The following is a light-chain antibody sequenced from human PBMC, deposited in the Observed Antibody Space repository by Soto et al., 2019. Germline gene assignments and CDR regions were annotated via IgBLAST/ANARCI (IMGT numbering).Light chain of an antibody. CDR1: SKDIGGYNY. CDR2: DVS. CDR3: SSYTSSSTPLYV. J-gene: IGLJ1*01. Sequence: QSALTQPASLSGSPGQSITISCTGNSKDIGGYNYVSWYQQPPGKAPKLMIYDVSNRPSGVSNRFSGSKSGNTASLTISGLQAEDEADYYCSSYTSSSTPLYVFGTGTKVTVL. V-gene: IGLV2-14*01.